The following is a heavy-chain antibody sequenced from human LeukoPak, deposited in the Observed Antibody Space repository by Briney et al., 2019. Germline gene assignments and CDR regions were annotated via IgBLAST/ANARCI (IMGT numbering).Heavy chain of an antibody. D-gene: IGHD4-17*01. CDR1: GGSFSGYY. V-gene: IGHV4-34*01. CDR3: ARGDFGGDYAGMRGYYFDY. Sequence: SETLSLTCAVYGGSFSGYYWSWIRQPPGKGLEWIGEINHSGSTNYNPSLKSRVTISVDTSKNQFSLKLSSVTAADTAVYYCARGDFGGDYAGMRGYYFDYWGQGTLVTVSS. J-gene: IGHJ4*02. CDR2: INHSGST.